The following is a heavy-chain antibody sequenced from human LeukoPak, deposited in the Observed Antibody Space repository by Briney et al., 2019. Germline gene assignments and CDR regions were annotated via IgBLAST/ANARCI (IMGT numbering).Heavy chain of an antibody. D-gene: IGHD3-16*01. V-gene: IGHV4-59*01. Sequence: SETLSLTCTVSGGSISSYYWSWIRQPPGKGLEWIGYIYYSGSTNYRPSLKRRVTISVDTSKNQFSLKLSSVTAADTAVYYCARETSQKGAHYMDVWGKGTTVTISS. CDR1: GGSISSYY. CDR3: ARETSQKGAHYMDV. J-gene: IGHJ6*03. CDR2: IYYSGST.